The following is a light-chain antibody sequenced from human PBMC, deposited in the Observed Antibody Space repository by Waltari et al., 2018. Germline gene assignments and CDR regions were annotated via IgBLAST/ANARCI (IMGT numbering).Light chain of an antibody. CDR1: NSGTKS. CDR3: QVWENYNWV. CDR2: YEY. V-gene: IGLV3-21*01. Sequence: SHVLTQPPSVSVAPGQTASIPCQGSNSGTKSVHWYQQKPGQAPGLVIEYEYDRPSVIPGRFSGSNYGTTAPLTFSRVAAGDAADYCCQVWENYNWVFGGGTKLSVL. J-gene: IGLJ3*02.